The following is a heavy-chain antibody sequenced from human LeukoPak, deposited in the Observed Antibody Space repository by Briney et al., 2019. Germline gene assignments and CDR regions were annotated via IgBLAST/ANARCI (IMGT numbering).Heavy chain of an antibody. CDR3: AKELAYYGGKYFDY. Sequence: GGSLRLSCAASGFTFSSYGMHWVRQAPGKGLEWVAVIWCDGSNKYYADSVKGRFTISRDNSKNTLYLQMNSLRAEDTAVYYCAKELAYYGGKYFDYWGQGTLVTVSS. V-gene: IGHV3-33*06. D-gene: IGHD4-23*01. CDR1: GFTFSSYG. J-gene: IGHJ4*02. CDR2: IWCDGSNK.